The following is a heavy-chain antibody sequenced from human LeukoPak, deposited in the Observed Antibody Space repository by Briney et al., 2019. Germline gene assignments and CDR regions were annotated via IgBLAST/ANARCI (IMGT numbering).Heavy chain of an antibody. Sequence: SETLSLTCAVYGGSFSGYYWSWIRQPPGKGLEWIGEINHSGSTNYNPSLKSRVTISVDKSKNQFSLKLSSVTAADTAVYYCARSSEGRYYYDSSGYSYYYYYMDVWGKGTTVTISS. J-gene: IGHJ6*03. D-gene: IGHD3-22*01. V-gene: IGHV4-34*01. CDR1: GGSFSGYY. CDR3: ARSSEGRYYYDSSGYSYYYYYMDV. CDR2: INHSGST.